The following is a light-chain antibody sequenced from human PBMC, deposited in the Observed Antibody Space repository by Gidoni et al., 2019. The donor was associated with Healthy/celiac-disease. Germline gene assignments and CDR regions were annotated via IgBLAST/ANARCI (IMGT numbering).Light chain of an antibody. CDR3: QKYNSAPQT. CDR2: AAS. CDR1: KGISNY. J-gene: IGKJ1*01. Sequence: DIQLTQSPSSLSAYVGDRVTITCRASKGISNYLDWYQQKPGKVPKLLIYAASTLQSGVPSRFSGSGSGTDFTLTISSLQPEDVATYYCQKYNSAPQTFGQGTKVEIK. V-gene: IGKV1-27*01.